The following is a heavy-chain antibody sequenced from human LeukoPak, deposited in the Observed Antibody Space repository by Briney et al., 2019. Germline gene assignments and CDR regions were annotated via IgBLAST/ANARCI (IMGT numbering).Heavy chain of an antibody. CDR3: AKRTPYTGSSQSFDY. D-gene: IGHD1-26*01. V-gene: IGHV3-23*01. J-gene: IGHJ4*02. CDR2: ISGSADNT. CDR1: GFTFSSYA. Sequence: GGSLRLSCAASGFTFSSYAMSWVRQAPGKGLEWVSAISGSADNTYYADSVKGRFTISRDNSKNTLYLQMNTHRADDTAVYYCAKRTPYTGSSQSFDYWGQGTLVTVSS.